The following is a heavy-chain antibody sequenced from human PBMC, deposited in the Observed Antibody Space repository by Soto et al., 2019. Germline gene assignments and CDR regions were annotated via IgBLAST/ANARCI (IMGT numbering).Heavy chain of an antibody. CDR2: IDPVDSYV. CDR3: ARIESIARNWFDP. CDR1: GDSFNNYW. Sequence: GESLKISCKGSGDSFNNYWISWMRQMPGKGLEWMGNIDPVDSYVNYSPSFQGHVTFSVDTSITSAFLHWSSLQASDSATYFCARIESIARNWFDPWGQGTQVTVSS. J-gene: IGHJ5*02. V-gene: IGHV5-10-1*01. D-gene: IGHD6-13*01.